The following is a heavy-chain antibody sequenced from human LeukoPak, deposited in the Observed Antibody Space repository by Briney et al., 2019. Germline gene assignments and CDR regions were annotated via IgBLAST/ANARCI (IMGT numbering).Heavy chain of an antibody. J-gene: IGHJ4*02. Sequence: GQSLTLSCLLYGLTLSSYSMSWVRPPPRGWLEWVAAISASGGRTYHADSVKGPPSLSRDHSKNTLYLQMNCLRANDPAVYFCAKHNSVTHEPIDDGSQGCLVTLSS. CDR1: GLTLSSYS. CDR2: ISASGGRT. V-gene: IGHV3-23*01. CDR3: AKHNSVTHEPIDD. D-gene: IGHD1-14*01.